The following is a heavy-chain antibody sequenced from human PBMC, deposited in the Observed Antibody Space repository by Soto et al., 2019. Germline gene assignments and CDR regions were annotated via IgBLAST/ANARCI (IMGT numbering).Heavy chain of an antibody. V-gene: IGHV3-23*01. CDR3: AKDGMGIVVVPAANRFDP. CDR1: GFTFSSYA. D-gene: IGHD2-2*03. CDR2: ISGSGGST. Sequence: EVQLLESGGGLVQPGGSLRLSCAASGFTFSSYAMSWVRQAPGKGLECVSAISGSGGSTYYADSVKGRFTISRDNSKNTLYLQMNSLRAEDTAVYYCAKDGMGIVVVPAANRFDPWGQGTLVTVSS. J-gene: IGHJ5*02.